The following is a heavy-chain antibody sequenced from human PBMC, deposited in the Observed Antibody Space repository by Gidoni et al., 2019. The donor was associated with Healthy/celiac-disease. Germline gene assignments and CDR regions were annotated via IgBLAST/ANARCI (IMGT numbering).Heavy chain of an antibody. CDR3: AVGGSDAFDI. D-gene: IGHD1-26*01. CDR1: GFTFSCYW. J-gene: IGHJ3*02. Sequence: EVQLVDSGGGLVQTGGSLRLSCAASGFTFSCYWMIWDRQAPGKWLEWVSNIKKDGCEKYYVDSVKVGFTISRDNAKNSLYLKINILRAEDTAVYYCAVGGSDAFDIWGQGTMVTVSS. CDR2: IKKDGCEK. V-gene: IGHV3-7*01.